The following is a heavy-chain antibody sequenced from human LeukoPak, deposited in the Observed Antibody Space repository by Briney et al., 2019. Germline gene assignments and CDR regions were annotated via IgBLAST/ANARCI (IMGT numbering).Heavy chain of an antibody. CDR3: ARGETQWQRLDY. J-gene: IGHJ4*02. Sequence: GASVKVSCKASGYTFTSYGIIWVRQAPGQGLEWMGWLSAYDGNTNYAQKPQGRVTMTTDTSTSTAYMELRSLRSDDTAVYYCARGETQWQRLDYWGQGTLVTVSS. CDR2: LSAYDGNT. V-gene: IGHV1-18*01. D-gene: IGHD6-19*01. CDR1: GYTFTSYG.